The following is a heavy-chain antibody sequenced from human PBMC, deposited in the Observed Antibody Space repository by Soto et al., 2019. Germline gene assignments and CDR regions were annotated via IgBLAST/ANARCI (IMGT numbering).Heavy chain of an antibody. D-gene: IGHD3-10*01. J-gene: IGHJ4*02. CDR3: ASIRIRFDDY. V-gene: IGHV3-74*01. CDR1: GFTFSIYW. CDR2: ISSDGSRT. Sequence: EVQLVESGGGLVQPGGSLRLSCAASGFTFSIYWMHWVRQAPGKGLVWVSRISSDGSRTDYADSVKGRFTISRDNAKNTLYLQMNSLRAEDTAVYYCASIRIRFDDYWGQGTLVTVSS.